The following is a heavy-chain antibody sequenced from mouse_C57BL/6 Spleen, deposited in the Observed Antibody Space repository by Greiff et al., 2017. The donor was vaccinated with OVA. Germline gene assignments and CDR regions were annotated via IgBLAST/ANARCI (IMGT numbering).Heavy chain of an antibody. Sequence: QVQLKESGAELARPGASVKLSCKASGYTFTSYGISWVKQRTGQGLEWIGEIYPRSGNTYYNEKFKGKATLTADKSSSTAYMELRSLTSEDSAVYFCSRRGTTEGFAYWGQGTLVTVSA. J-gene: IGHJ3*01. CDR1: GYTFTSYG. V-gene: IGHV1-81*01. CDR2: IYPRSGNT. D-gene: IGHD1-1*01. CDR3: SRRGTTEGFAY.